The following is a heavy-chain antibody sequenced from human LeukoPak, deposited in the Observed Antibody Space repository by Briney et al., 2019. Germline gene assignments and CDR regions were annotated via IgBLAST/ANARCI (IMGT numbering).Heavy chain of an antibody. Sequence: ASVKVSCKASGYTFTNYGISWVRQAPGQGLECMGWISAYNGNTNYAQRFQGRVTMTTDTSTSTAYMELRSLRSDDTAVYYCARAHYYYYYMDVWGKGTTVTVSS. CDR3: ARAHYYYYYMDV. CDR1: GYTFTNYG. CDR2: ISAYNGNT. J-gene: IGHJ6*03. V-gene: IGHV1-18*01.